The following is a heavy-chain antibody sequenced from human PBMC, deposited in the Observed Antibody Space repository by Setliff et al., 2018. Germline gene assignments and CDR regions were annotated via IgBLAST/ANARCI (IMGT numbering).Heavy chain of an antibody. CDR2: IYVSTGST. CDR3: ARLRGAFDY. V-gene: IGHV4-61*10. D-gene: IGHD3-16*01. Sequence: SETLSLTCTVSGDSISSGIYHWSWIRQSAGKGLEWIGRIYVSTGSTNYSPSLKSRVTISVDTSKNQFSLRLNSATAADTAVYYCARLRGAFDYWGQGTLVTVSS. CDR1: GDSISSGIYH. J-gene: IGHJ4*02.